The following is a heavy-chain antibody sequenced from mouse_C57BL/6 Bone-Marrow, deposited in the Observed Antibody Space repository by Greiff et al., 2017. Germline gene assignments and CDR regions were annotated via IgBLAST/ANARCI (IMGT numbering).Heavy chain of an antibody. CDR2: INPSSGYT. V-gene: IGHV1-4*01. CDR3: ARTTTVVPYYFDY. Sequence: QVQLQQSGAELARPGASVKMSCKASGYTFTSYTMHWVKQRPGQGLEWIGYINPSSGYTKYNQKFKDKATLTADKSSSTAYMQLSSLTSEDSAVYSCARTTTVVPYYFDYWGQGTTLTVSS. D-gene: IGHD1-1*01. J-gene: IGHJ2*01. CDR1: GYTFTSYT.